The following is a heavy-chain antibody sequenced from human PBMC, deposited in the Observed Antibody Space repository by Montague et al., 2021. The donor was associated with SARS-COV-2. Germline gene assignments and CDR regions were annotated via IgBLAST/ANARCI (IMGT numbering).Heavy chain of an antibody. J-gene: IGHJ4*02. V-gene: IGHV4-31*03. CDR2: IYYSGST. CDR3: ARDGRRTTVTPRGVITLHYFDY. CDR1: GGSISSGGYY. D-gene: IGHD4-17*01. Sequence: TLSPTCTVAGGSISSGGYYWSWIRQHPGKGLEWIGYIYYSGSTYYXPSLKSRVTISVDTSKNQFSLKLSSVTAADTAVYYCARDGRRTTVTPRGVITLHYFDYWGQGTLVTVSS.